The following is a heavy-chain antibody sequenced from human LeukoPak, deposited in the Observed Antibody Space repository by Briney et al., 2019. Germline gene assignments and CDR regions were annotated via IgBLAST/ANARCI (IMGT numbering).Heavy chain of an antibody. V-gene: IGHV4-39*07. D-gene: IGHD1-14*01. CDR3: ARGPPTGYFASYYFDY. CDR2: IYYFGST. J-gene: IGHJ4*02. Sequence: SETLSLTCTVSGGSVSSSSYYWGWIRQPPGKGLEWIGTIYYFGSTYYNPSLKSRVTISLDTSKNQFSLKLSSVTAADTAVYYCARGPPTGYFASYYFDYWGQGTLVTVSS. CDR1: GGSVSSSSYY.